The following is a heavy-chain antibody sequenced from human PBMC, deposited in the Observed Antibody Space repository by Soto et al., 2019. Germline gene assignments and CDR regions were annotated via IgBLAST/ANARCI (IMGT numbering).Heavy chain of an antibody. V-gene: IGHV3-64D*06. CDR2: ISSNGGST. J-gene: IGHJ4*02. CDR3: VKDVVERIFGVGLFDY. Sequence: HPGGSLRLSCSASGFTFSSYAMHWVRQAPGKGLEYVSAISSNGGSTYYADSVKGRFTISRDNSKNTLYLQMSSLRAEDTAVYYCVKDVVERIFGVGLFDYWGQGTLVTVSS. CDR1: GFTFSSYA. D-gene: IGHD3-3*01.